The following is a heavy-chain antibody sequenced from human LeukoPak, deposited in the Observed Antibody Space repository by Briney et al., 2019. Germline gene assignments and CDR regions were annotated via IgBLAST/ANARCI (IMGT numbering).Heavy chain of an antibody. Sequence: PGGSLRLSCAASGFTFSSYGMHWVRQAPGKGLEWVAVISYDGSNKYYADSVKGRFTISRDNSKNTLYLQMNSLRAEDTAVYYCAKEVVLAAAGDGGQYFDYWGQGTLVTVSS. CDR2: ISYDGSNK. V-gene: IGHV3-30*18. CDR3: AKEVVLAAAGDGGQYFDY. D-gene: IGHD6-13*01. CDR1: GFTFSSYG. J-gene: IGHJ4*02.